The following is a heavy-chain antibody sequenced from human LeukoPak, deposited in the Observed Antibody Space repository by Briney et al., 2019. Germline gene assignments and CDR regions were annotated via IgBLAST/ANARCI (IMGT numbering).Heavy chain of an antibody. J-gene: IGHJ4*02. CDR1: GFTFSSYA. CDR3: AKAGGGDDYGDYLDH. CDR2: ISGSGGST. Sequence: GGSLRLSCAASGFTFSSYAMSWVRQAPGKGLEWVSAISGSGGSTYYADSVKGRFTISRDNSKNTLYLQMNSLRAEDTAVYYCAKAGGGDDYGDYLDHWGQGTLVTVSS. D-gene: IGHD4-17*01. V-gene: IGHV3-23*01.